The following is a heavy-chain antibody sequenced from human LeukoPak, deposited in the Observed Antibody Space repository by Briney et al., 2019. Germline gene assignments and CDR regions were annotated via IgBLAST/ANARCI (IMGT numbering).Heavy chain of an antibody. J-gene: IGHJ4*02. CDR1: GYIFTNYA. CDR3: ARNPFQGLRFGELTYYFDY. V-gene: IGHV7-4-1*02. CDR2: INTNTGNP. D-gene: IGHD3-10*01. Sequence: GASVKVSCKASGYIFTNYAMNWVRQAPGQGLERMGWINTNTGNPMYAQGFTGRFVFSLDTSVSTAYLQISSLKAEDTAVYYCARNPFQGLRFGELTYYFDYWGQGTLVTVSS.